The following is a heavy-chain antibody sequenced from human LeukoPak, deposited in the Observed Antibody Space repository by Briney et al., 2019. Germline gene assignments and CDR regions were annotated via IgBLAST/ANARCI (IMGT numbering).Heavy chain of an antibody. Sequence: PGGSLRLSCAASGFTFSDYYMSWIRQAPGKGLEWVSYISSSGSTIYYADSVKGRFTISRDNAKNSLYLQMNSLRAEDTAVYYCARSGITMVRGVIVYYGMDVWGQGTTVTVSS. V-gene: IGHV3-11*01. CDR2: ISSSGSTI. D-gene: IGHD3-10*01. CDR1: GFTFSDYY. CDR3: ARSGITMVRGVIVYYGMDV. J-gene: IGHJ6*02.